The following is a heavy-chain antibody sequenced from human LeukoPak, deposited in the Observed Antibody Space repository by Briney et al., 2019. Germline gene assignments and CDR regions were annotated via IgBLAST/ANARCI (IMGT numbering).Heavy chain of an antibody. Sequence: ASVKVSCKASGYTFTSYGISWVRQAPGQGLEWMGWISAYNGNTNYAQKLQGRVTMTTDTSTSTAYMELRSLRSDDTAVYHCARDKITIFGVVQTFDYWGQGTLVTVSS. CDR3: ARDKITIFGVVQTFDY. CDR1: GYTFTSYG. J-gene: IGHJ4*02. CDR2: ISAYNGNT. V-gene: IGHV1-18*01. D-gene: IGHD3-3*01.